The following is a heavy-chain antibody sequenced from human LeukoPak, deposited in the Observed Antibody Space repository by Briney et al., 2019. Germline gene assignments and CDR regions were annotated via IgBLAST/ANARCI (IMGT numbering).Heavy chain of an antibody. CDR3: ARVFYYYYGMDV. CDR1: GGSFSGYY. J-gene: IGHJ6*02. Sequence: SETLSLTCAVYGGSFSGYYWSWIRQPPGKRLEWIGETNHSGSTNYNPSLKSRVTISVDTSKNQFSLKLSSVTAADTAVYYCARVFYYYYGMDVWGQGTTVTVSS. V-gene: IGHV4-34*01. CDR2: TNHSGST.